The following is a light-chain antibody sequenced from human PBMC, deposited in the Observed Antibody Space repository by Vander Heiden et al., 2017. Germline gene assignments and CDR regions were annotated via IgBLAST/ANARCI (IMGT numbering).Light chain of an antibody. V-gene: IGLV3-21*02. Sequence: SYVLPQPPSVSVAPGQTARITCGGHHIGSKSVHWFRQRPGQAPVLVVYDDSGRPSGIPERFSGSNSGNTATLTISRVEAGDEADYYCQVWDSSSDQRVFGGGTKLTVL. CDR2: DDS. CDR1: HIGSKS. J-gene: IGLJ3*02. CDR3: QVWDSSSDQRV.